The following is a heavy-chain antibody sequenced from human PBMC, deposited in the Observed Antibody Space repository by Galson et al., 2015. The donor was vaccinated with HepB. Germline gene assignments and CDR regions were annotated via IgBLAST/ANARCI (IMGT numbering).Heavy chain of an antibody. J-gene: IGHJ4*02. V-gene: IGHV3-9*01. CDR3: AKDPSIFGVVISYFDY. CDR1: GFTFDDYA. CDR2: ISWNSGSI. Sequence: SLRLSCAASGFTFDDYAMHWVRQAPGKGLEWVSGISWNSGSIGYADSVKGRFTISRDNAKNSLYLQMNSLRAEDTALYYCAKDPSIFGVVISYFDYWGQGTLVTVSS. D-gene: IGHD3-3*02.